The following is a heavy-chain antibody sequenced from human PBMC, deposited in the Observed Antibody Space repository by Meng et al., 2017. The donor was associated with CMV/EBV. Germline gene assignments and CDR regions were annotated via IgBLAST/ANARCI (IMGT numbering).Heavy chain of an antibody. CDR2: IYYSGST. J-gene: IGHJ4*02. Sequence: QVQLQGSGTGLVKPSQTLSLTCTVSGGSISSGDYYWSWIRQPPGKGLEWIGYIYYSGSTYYTPSLKSRVTISVDTSKNQFSLKLSSVTAADTAVYYCARDNRRGGVDYWGQGTLVTVSS. D-gene: IGHD3-3*01. CDR1: GGSISSGDYY. CDR3: ARDNRRGGVDY. V-gene: IGHV4-30-4*08.